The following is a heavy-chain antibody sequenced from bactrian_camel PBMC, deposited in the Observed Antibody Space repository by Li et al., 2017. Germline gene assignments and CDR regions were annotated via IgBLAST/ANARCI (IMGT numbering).Heavy chain of an antibody. V-gene: IGHV3S40*01. CDR1: ADTAEHGYY. J-gene: IGHJ4*01. CDR2: IYSGGGCT. CDR3: AADPSCVGWTKGVDY. Sequence: VQLVESGGGSVQAGGSLRLSCATSADTAEHGYYMGWFRQAPGKEREGVATIYSGGGCTNYADSVKGRFTISRDNAKNTLYLEMTNLRPDDSGMYYCAADPSCVGWTKGVDYWGRGTQVTVS.